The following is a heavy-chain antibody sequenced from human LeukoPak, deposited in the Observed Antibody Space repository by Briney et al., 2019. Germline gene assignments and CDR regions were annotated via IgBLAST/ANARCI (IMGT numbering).Heavy chain of an antibody. CDR3: ARSQCPDSTSCCYFFYFDF. Sequence: ASVKVSCKAPGYTFSAYGITWVRQAPGQGLEWMAWTSGTGYNTDYTQRFQGRVSVTTDTSTSTAFLEVRSLGSEDTAIYYCARSQCPDSTSCCYFFYFDFWGQGTPVTVSS. D-gene: IGHD2-2*01. V-gene: IGHV1-18*01. CDR2: TSGTGYNT. J-gene: IGHJ4*02. CDR1: GYTFSAYG.